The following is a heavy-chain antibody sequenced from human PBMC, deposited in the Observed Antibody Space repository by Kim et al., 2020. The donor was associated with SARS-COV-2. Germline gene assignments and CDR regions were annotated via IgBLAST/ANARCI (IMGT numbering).Heavy chain of an antibody. CDR1: GFTFSSYG. CDR2: ISYDGSNK. D-gene: IGHD2-15*01. CDR3: AKRGCSGGSCHKHYMDV. J-gene: IGHJ6*02. V-gene: IGHV3-30*18. Sequence: GGSLRLSCAASGFTFSSYGMHWVRQAPGKGLEWVAVISYDGSNKYYADSVKGRFTISRDNSKNTLYLQMNSLRAEDTAVYYCAKRGCSGGSCHKHYMDVWGQGPTVTVSS.